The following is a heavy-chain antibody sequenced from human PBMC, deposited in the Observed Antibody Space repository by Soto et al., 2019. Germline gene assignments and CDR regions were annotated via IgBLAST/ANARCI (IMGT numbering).Heavy chain of an antibody. V-gene: IGHV3-23*01. D-gene: IGHD2-2*01. CDR2: ISGSGTST. CDR1: GFTFNNYA. Sequence: EVQLLDSGGRSVQPGGSLRLSCAASGFTFNNYAMTWVRQAPGKGLEWVSSISGSGTSTYYADSVRGRFIISRDNSKDTLYLQMNTLRAEDTAMYFCAKDRGPYASSCSTVWGQGTMVTVSS. CDR3: AKDRGPYASSCSTV. J-gene: IGHJ4*02.